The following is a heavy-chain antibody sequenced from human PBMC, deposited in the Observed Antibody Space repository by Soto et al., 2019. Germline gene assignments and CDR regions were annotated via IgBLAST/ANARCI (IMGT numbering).Heavy chain of an antibody. CDR2: INEDSTYI. Sequence: EVHLVESGGGLVKPGGSLRLSCTASGFAFNTYSMNRVRQAPGKGLEWVSSINEDSTYIYYADSLRGRITISRDNAKDSLFLQMNSLRPDDTAVYYCVRDLGRYFRSGYMDLWGDGATVTVSS. D-gene: IGHD3-9*01. J-gene: IGHJ6*03. V-gene: IGHV3-21*01. CDR3: VRDLGRYFRSGYMDL. CDR1: GFAFNTYS.